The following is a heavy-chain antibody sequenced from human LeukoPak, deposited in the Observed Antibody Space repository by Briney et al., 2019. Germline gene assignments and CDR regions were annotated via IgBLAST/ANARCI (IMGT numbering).Heavy chain of an antibody. Sequence: GGSPRLSRAASGFTPSTFEITLVRPGPREGLEWVSFISSSTSHTFYADSVKGRFTIFRDTAKNSLYLQMNNLRGEDTAVYYCARDVSSSTRAFDIWGQGTMVAVS. J-gene: IGHJ3*02. V-gene: IGHV3-48*03. CDR1: GFTPSTFE. CDR3: ARDVSSSTRAFDI. D-gene: IGHD2-8*01. CDR2: ISSSTSHT.